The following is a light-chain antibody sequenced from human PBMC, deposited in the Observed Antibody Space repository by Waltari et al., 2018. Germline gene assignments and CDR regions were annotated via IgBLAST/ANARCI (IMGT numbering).Light chain of an antibody. CDR3: AAWDDSLNGPV. CDR2: YND. Sequence: QSVLTQPPSVSEAPRQRVTISCSGRSSKLGNNAVNWYQQPPGKAPKLLIYYNDLLPSGVSDRFSGSKSGTSASLAISGLQSEDEADYYCAAWDDSLNGPVFGGGTKLTVV. J-gene: IGLJ3*02. V-gene: IGLV1-36*01. CDR1: SSKLGNNA.